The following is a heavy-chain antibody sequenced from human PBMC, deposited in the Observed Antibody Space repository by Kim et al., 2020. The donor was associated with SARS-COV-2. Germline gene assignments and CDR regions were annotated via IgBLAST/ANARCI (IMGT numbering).Heavy chain of an antibody. D-gene: IGHD3-10*01. CDR3: TTETYFSGSHAHATVY. V-gene: IGHV3-15*01. J-gene: IGHJ4*02. Sequence: GGSLRLSCAASGFTFSNAWMSWVRQAPGKGLEWVGRIKSKTDGGTTDYAAPVKGRFTISRDDSKNTLYLQMNSLKTEDTAVYYCTTETYFSGSHAHATVYWGQGTLVTVSS. CDR1: GFTFSNAW. CDR2: IKSKTDGGTT.